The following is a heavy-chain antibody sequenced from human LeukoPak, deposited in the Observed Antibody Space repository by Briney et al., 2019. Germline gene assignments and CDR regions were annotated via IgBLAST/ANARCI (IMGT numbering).Heavy chain of an antibody. CDR1: GGSISSYY. CDR2: IYYSGST. J-gene: IGHJ5*02. CDR3: ARDRADYGDYLDWFDP. D-gene: IGHD4-17*01. V-gene: IGHV4-59*01. Sequence: VKPSETLSLTCTVSGGSISSYYWSWIRQPPGKGLEWIGYIYYSGSTNYNPSLKSRVTISVDTSKNQFSLKLSSVTAADTAVYYCARDRADYGDYLDWFDPWGREPWSPSPQ.